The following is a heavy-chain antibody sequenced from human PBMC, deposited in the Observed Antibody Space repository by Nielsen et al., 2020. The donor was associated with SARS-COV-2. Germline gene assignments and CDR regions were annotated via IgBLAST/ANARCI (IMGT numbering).Heavy chain of an antibody. CDR3: ARRGGNWFDP. CDR2: IYYSGST. V-gene: IGHV4-31*03. Sequence: SETLSLTCTVSGGSISSGGYYWSWIRQHPGKGLEWIGYIYYSGSTYYNPSLKSRVTISVDTSKNQFSLKLSSVTAADTAVYYCARRGGNWFDPWGQGTLVTVSS. CDR1: GGSISSGGYY. J-gene: IGHJ5*02.